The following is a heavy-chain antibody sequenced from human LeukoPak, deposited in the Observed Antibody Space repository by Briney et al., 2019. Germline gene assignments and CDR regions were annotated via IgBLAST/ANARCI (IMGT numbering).Heavy chain of an antibody. CDR2: VSYDGTNK. CDR3: ARDDSVMDV. CDR1: GFTFSTYG. D-gene: IGHD3-22*01. Sequence: GGSLRLSCAASGFTFSTYGMHWVRQAPGKGLEWVAVVSYDGTNKYYADSVKGRFTISRDNSKNTLYLQMNSLRAEDTAVYYCARDDSVMDVWGKGTTVTVSS. V-gene: IGHV3-30*03. J-gene: IGHJ6*03.